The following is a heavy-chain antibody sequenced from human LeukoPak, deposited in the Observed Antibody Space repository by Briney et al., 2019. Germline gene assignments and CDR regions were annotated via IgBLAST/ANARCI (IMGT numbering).Heavy chain of an antibody. CDR3: AREAEYSSSYYFDY. Sequence: PGGSLRLSCAASGFTFGSYGMHWVRQAPGKGLEWVAVIWYDGSNKYYADSVKGQFTISRDNSKNTLYLQMNSLRAEDTAVYYCAREAEYSSSYYFDYWGQGTLVTVSS. D-gene: IGHD6-6*01. CDR1: GFTFGSYG. V-gene: IGHV3-33*01. J-gene: IGHJ4*02. CDR2: IWYDGSNK.